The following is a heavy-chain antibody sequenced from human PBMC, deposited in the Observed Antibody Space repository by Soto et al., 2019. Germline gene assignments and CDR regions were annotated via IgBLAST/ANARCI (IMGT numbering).Heavy chain of an antibody. CDR1: GGSISSSSYY. Sequence: SETLSLTCTVSGGSISSSSYYWGWIRQPPGKGLEWIGSIYYSGSTYYNPSLKSRVTISVDTSKNQFSLKLSSVTAADTAVYYCARHWYDYGDPNWFDPWGQGTLVTVSS. J-gene: IGHJ5*02. V-gene: IGHV4-39*01. CDR3: ARHWYDYGDPNWFDP. D-gene: IGHD4-17*01. CDR2: IYYSGST.